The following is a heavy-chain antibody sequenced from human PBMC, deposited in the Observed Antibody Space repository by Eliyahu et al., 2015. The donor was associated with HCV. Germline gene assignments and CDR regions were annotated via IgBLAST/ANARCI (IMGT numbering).Heavy chain of an antibody. CDR3: TTDLWRIKGGMDV. J-gene: IGHJ6*02. CDR1: FSFSNTW. Sequence: FSFSNTWMSWVRQAPGKGLQWVGRIKSKTEGGTTDYVAPVKGRFSISRDDSKKTVVLQMNNVKTEDTAVYYCTTDLWRIKGGMDVWGQGTTVIVSS. CDR2: IKSKTEGGTT. V-gene: IGHV3-15*01. D-gene: IGHD2-21*01.